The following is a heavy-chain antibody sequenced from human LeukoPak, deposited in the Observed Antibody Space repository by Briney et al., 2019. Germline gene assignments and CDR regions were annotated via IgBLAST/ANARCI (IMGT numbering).Heavy chain of an antibody. V-gene: IGHV4-59*01. Sequence: SETLSLTCTVSGGAITGYYWSWIRQPPGKRLEWIGYIYYSGSTNYNPSLKSRVTMSVDTSKKQFSLKLSSVTAADTAVYYCARGRPPHDYGTLFDYWGQGTLVTVSP. CDR1: GGAITGYY. D-gene: IGHD4-17*01. J-gene: IGHJ4*02. CDR3: ARGRPPHDYGTLFDY. CDR2: IYYSGST.